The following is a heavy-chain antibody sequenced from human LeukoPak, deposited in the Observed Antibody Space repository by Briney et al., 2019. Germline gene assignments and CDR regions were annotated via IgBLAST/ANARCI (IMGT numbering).Heavy chain of an antibody. V-gene: IGHV4-38-2*02. CDR2: MYHSGST. D-gene: IGHD3-10*01. J-gene: IGHJ6*03. CDR1: GYSISSGHY. CDR3: ARSWHGSGTYYNAWVGFNYYYYMDV. Sequence: SETLSLTCTVSGYSISSGHYWGWIRQPPGKGLEWIGSMYHSGSTYYNPPLKSRVTISEDTSKNQFSLKLRSVTAADTAVYYCARSWHGSGTYYNAWVGFNYYYYMDVWGKGTPVTVSS.